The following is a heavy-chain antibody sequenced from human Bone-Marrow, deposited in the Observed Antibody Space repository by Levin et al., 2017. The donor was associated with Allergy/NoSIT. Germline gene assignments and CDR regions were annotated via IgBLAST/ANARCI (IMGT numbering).Heavy chain of an antibody. V-gene: IGHV4-39*01. CDR1: GGSISSSGYG. CDR3: ATYVGPGSAFDI. J-gene: IGHJ3*02. CDR2: IYYSGST. D-gene: IGHD1-26*01. Sequence: SETLSLTCTVSGGSISSSGYGWGWIRQPPGKGLEWIGTIYYSGSTYYNPSLKSRVTISADTSKNQFSLKLRSVTAADTAVYYCATYVGPGSAFDIWGQGTMVTVSS.